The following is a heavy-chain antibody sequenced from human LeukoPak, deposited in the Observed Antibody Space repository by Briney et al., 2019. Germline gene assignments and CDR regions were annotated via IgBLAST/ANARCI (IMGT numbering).Heavy chain of an antibody. CDR2: IWYDGSNK. J-gene: IGHJ4*02. Sequence: PGGSLRLSCVVSGFTFSSYGMHWVRQAPGKGLEWVAVIWYDGSNKNYADSVKGRFTISRDSSKNSLYLQMNSLRVEDTAVYYCARDRYPGPLEYWGQGTLVTVSS. D-gene: IGHD1-1*01. V-gene: IGHV3-33*01. CDR3: ARDRYPGPLEY. CDR1: GFTFSSYG.